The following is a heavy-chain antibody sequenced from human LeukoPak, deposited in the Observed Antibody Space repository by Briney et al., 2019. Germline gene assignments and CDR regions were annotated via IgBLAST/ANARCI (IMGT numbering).Heavy chain of an antibody. CDR2: IYYSGST. Sequence: PSETLPLTCTVSGGSISSYYWSWIRQPPGKGLEWIGYIYYSGSTNYNPSLKSRVTISVDTSKNQFSLKLSSVTAADTAVYYCARFSQQLAQYYYYGMDVWGQGTTVTVSS. D-gene: IGHD6-13*01. J-gene: IGHJ6*02. V-gene: IGHV4-59*01. CDR1: GGSISSYY. CDR3: ARFSQQLAQYYYYGMDV.